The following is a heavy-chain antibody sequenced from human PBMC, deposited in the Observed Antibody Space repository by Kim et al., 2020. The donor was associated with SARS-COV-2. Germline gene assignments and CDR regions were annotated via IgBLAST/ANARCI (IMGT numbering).Heavy chain of an antibody. CDR1: GGTFSSYA. CDR3: ARGEWEYCGGDCYSPNWFDP. CDR2: IIPIFGTA. Sequence: SVKVSCKASGGTFSSYAISWVRQAPGQGLEWMGGIIPIFGTANYAQKFQGRVTITADESTSTAYMELSSLRSEDTAVYYCARGEWEYCGGDCYSPNWFDPWGQGTLVTVSS. J-gene: IGHJ5*02. D-gene: IGHD2-21*02. V-gene: IGHV1-69*13.